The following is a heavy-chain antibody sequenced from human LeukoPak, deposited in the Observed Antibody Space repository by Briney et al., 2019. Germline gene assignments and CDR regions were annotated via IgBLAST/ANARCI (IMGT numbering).Heavy chain of an antibody. D-gene: IGHD3-3*01. V-gene: IGHV4-39*07. Sequence: PSEALSLTCTVSGGSISSSSYYWGWIRQPPGKGLEWIGSIYYSGSTYYNPSLKSRVTISVDTSKNQFSLKLSSVTAAAPAVYYCARDPITIFGVVIVYNWFDPWGQGTLVTVSS. J-gene: IGHJ5*02. CDR1: GGSISSSSYY. CDR3: ARDPITIFGVVIVYNWFDP. CDR2: IYYSGST.